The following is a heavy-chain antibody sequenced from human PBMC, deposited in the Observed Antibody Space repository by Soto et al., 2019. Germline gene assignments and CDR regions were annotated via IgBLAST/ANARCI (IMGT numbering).Heavy chain of an antibody. D-gene: IGHD3-10*01. J-gene: IGHJ6*02. CDR2: TYYKSKWHN. Sequence: PSQTLSLTCVISGDSVSSNSAGWNWIRQSHSRGLEWLGRTYYKSKWHNDYALSVKSGITINTDTSKNQFSLHLYSVTAEDTAVYYYTGITWFCGMYVWGQGTPVTVSS. V-gene: IGHV6-1*01. CDR1: GDSVSSNSAG. CDR3: TGITWFCGMYV.